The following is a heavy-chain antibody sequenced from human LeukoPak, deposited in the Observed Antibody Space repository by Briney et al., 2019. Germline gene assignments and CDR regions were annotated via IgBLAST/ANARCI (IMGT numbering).Heavy chain of an antibody. V-gene: IGHV3-7*01. D-gene: IGHD4-23*01. Sequence: PGGPLRLSCAASGFTFSSYWMSWVRQAPGKGLEWVANIKQDGSEKYYVDSVKGRFTITRDNAKNSLYLKTNSLRAEDTAVYYCARSIYGGNPPFDYWGQGTLVTVSS. CDR1: GFTFSSYW. CDR2: IKQDGSEK. J-gene: IGHJ4*02. CDR3: ARSIYGGNPPFDY.